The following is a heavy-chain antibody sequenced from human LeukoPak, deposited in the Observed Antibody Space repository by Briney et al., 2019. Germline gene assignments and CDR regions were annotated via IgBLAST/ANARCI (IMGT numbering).Heavy chain of an antibody. Sequence: GGSLRLSCAASGFTFSDHYMDWVRQAPGKGLEWVGRIRDKANTYTTEFAASVKGRFTISRDDSENSLYLQMNSLKTKDAAVYYCARGPTGTQNQHYGKDVWGQGTTVTVSS. CDR2: IRDKANTYTT. V-gene: IGHV3-72*01. J-gene: IGHJ6*02. CDR1: GFTFSDHY. D-gene: IGHD2-2*01. CDR3: ARGPTGTQNQHYGKDV.